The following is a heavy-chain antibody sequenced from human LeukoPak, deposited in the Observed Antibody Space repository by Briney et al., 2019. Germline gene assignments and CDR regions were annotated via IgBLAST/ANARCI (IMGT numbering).Heavy chain of an antibody. V-gene: IGHV4-38-2*01. D-gene: IGHD3-10*01. J-gene: IGHJ5*02. Sequence: PSETLSLTCAVYGGSFSGYYWGWIRQPPGKGLEWIGSIYHSGSTYYNPSLESRVTISVDTSKNQFSLKLSSVTAADTAVYYCARAMVRSNWFDPWGQGTLVTVSS. CDR1: GGSFSGYY. CDR3: ARAMVRSNWFDP. CDR2: IYHSGST.